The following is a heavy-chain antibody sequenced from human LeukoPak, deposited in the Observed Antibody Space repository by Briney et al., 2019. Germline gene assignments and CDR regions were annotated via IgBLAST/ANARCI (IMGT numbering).Heavy chain of an antibody. J-gene: IGHJ4*02. V-gene: IGHV4-34*01. D-gene: IGHD2-2*01. CDR3: MRTYCSSTSCHYFDY. CDR1: GGSFSGYY. CDR2: IYHAGIT. Sequence: SETLSLTCAVYGGSFSGYYWSWIRQPPGQGLEWIGEIYHAGITNYNPSLKSRVTISVDNSRNQFSLKLSSVTAADTAVYYCMRTYCSSTSCHYFDYWGQGALVTVSS.